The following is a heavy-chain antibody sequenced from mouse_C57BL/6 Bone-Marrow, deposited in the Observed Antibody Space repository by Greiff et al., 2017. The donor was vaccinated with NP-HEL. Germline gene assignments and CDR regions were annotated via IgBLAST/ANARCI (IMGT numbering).Heavy chain of an antibody. CDR1: GYTFTSYW. CDR3: ARRYFTLGY. V-gene: IGHV1-52*01. CDR2: IDPSDSET. Sequence: VQLQQPGAELVRPGSSVKLSCKASGYTFTSYWMHWVKQRPIQGLEWIGNIDPSDSETHYNQKFKDKATLTVDKSSSTAYMQLSSLTSEDSAIYYCARRYFTLGYWGQGTTLTVSS. D-gene: IGHD2-12*01. J-gene: IGHJ2*01.